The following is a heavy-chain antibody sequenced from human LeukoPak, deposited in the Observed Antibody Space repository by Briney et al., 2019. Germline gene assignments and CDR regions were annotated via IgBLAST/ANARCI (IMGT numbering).Heavy chain of an antibody. CDR3: AREGITGTTGSWFDP. CDR2: ISSSSSYT. Sequence: GGSLRLSCAASGFTFSDYYMSWIRQAPGKGLEWVSYISSSSSYTNYADSVKGRLTISRDNAKNSLYLQMNSLRAEDTAVYYCAREGITGTTGSWFDPWGQGTLVTVSS. J-gene: IGHJ5*02. V-gene: IGHV3-11*06. CDR1: GFTFSDYY. D-gene: IGHD1-20*01.